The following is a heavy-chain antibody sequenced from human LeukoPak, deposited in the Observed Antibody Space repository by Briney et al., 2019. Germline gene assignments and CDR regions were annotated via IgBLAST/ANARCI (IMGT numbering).Heavy chain of an antibody. V-gene: IGHV1-69*13. CDR3: ALRITIFGVVPVY. J-gene: IGHJ4*02. CDR1: GGTFISYA. Sequence: ASVKVSCKASGGTFISYAISWVRQAPGQGLEWMGGIIPIFGTANYAQKFRGRVTITADESTSTAYMELSSLRSEDTAVYYCALRITIFGVVPVYWGQGTLVTVSS. CDR2: IIPIFGTA. D-gene: IGHD3-3*01.